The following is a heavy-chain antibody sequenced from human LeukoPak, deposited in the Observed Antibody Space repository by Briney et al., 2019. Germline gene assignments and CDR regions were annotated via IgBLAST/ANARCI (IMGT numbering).Heavy chain of an antibody. CDR2: ISGDGGST. CDR3: AKVLTYCSSTSCPPDGMDV. Sequence: PGGSLRLSCAASGFTFDDYAMHWVRQAPGKGLEWVSLISGDGGSTYYADSVKGRFTISRDNSKNSLYLQMSSLRTEDTASYYCAKVLTYCSSTSCPPDGMDVWGQGTTVTVSS. D-gene: IGHD2-2*01. J-gene: IGHJ6*02. V-gene: IGHV3-43*02. CDR1: GFTFDDYA.